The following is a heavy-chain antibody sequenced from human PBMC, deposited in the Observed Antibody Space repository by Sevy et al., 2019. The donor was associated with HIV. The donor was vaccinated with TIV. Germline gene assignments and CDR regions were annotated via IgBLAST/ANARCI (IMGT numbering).Heavy chain of an antibody. CDR1: GYTFTSYG. J-gene: IGHJ5*02. D-gene: IGHD2-15*01. CDR2: ISAYNGNK. CDR3: ARDFRGYCSGGSCAPLYNWFDP. Sequence: ASVKVSCKASGYTFTSYGISWVRQAPGQGLEWMGWISAYNGNKNYAQTLQGRVTMTTDTSTSTAYMELRSLRSDDTAVYYCARDFRGYCSGGSCAPLYNWFDPWGQGTLVTVSS. V-gene: IGHV1-18*01.